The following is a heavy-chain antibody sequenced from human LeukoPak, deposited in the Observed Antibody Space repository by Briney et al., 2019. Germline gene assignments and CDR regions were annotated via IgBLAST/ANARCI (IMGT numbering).Heavy chain of an antibody. D-gene: IGHD5-18*01. CDR2: IYPGDSDT. CDR1: GYSFTSYW. V-gene: IGHV5-51*01. CDR3: ARRGYSYGYYYYMDV. Sequence: GESLKISCKGSGYSFTSYWIGWVRQMPGKGLEWMGIIYPGDSDTRYSPSFQGQVTISADKSISTAYLQWSSLKASDTAMYYCARRGYSYGYYYYMDVWGKGTTVAVSS. J-gene: IGHJ6*03.